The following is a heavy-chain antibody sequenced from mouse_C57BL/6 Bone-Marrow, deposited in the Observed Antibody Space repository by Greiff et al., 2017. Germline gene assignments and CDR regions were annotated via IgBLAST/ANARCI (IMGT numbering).Heavy chain of an antibody. D-gene: IGHD2-1*01. V-gene: IGHV1-66*01. J-gene: IGHJ3*01. CDR3: ARRAAGNYFAWFAY. CDR2: IYPGSGNT. CDR1: GYSFTSYY. Sequence: QVQLQQSGPELVKPGASVKISCKASGYSFTSYYIHWVKQRPGQGLEWIGWIYPGSGNTKYNEQFKGKATLTADTSSSTAYMQLSSLTSEDSAVYYCARRAAGNYFAWFAYWGQGTLVTVSA.